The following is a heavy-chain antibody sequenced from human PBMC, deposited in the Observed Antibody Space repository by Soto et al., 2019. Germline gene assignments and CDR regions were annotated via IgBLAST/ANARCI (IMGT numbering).Heavy chain of an antibody. J-gene: IGHJ6*03. CDR2: ISSSSSTI. CDR3: ARETRYCSGGSCSYYYYYMDV. V-gene: IGHV3-48*01. CDR1: GFTFSSYS. D-gene: IGHD2-15*01. Sequence: EVQLVESGGGLVQPGGSLRLSCAASGFTFSSYSMNWVRQAPGKGLEWVSYISSSSSTIYYADSVKGRFTISRDNAKNSLYLQMNSLRAEDTAVYYCARETRYCSGGSCSYYYYYMDVWGKGTTVTVSS.